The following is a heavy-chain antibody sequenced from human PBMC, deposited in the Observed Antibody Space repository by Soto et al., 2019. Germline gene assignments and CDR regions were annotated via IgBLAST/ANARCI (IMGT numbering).Heavy chain of an antibody. V-gene: IGHV1-18*04. J-gene: IGHJ4*02. CDR2: ISAYNGNT. CDR1: GYTFTSYG. Sequence: ASVKVSCKASGYTFTSYGISWVRQAPGQGLEWMGWISAYNGNTNYAQKLQGRVTMTTDTSTSTAYMELRSLRSDDTALYYCAKNQERELPRVIDFWGQGTQVTVSS. CDR3: AKNQERELPRVIDF. D-gene: IGHD1-7*01.